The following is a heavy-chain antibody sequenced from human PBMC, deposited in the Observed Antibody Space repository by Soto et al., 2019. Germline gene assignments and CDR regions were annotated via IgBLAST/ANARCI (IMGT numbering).Heavy chain of an antibody. D-gene: IGHD6-13*01. Sequence: EVQLVESGGGLVQPGGSLRLSCVASGFTVSGIYMSWVRKAPGKGLEWVSLIYSDGSTYYADSVKGRFTISRDNSKNTLFLQMNSLRAEDTAVYSCARVETLTAAVHYWGQGTLVTVSS. V-gene: IGHV3-66*01. CDR1: GFTVSGIY. J-gene: IGHJ4*02. CDR2: IYSDGST. CDR3: ARVETLTAAVHY.